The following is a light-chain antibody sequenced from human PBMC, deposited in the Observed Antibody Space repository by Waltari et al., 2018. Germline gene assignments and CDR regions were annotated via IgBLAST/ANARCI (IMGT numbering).Light chain of an antibody. CDR3: QQYSTSPWT. CDR2: GTF. Sequence: EIVLTQTPGTLSLSPGDRASLSCRASQTLRSNHLAWYQQKAGQAPWLLIYGTFSRATGIPDRFSVGVSGTNFTLTINRLEPEDFAVYYCQQYSTSPWTFGPGTKVEI. CDR1: QTLRSNH. V-gene: IGKV3-20*01. J-gene: IGKJ1*01.